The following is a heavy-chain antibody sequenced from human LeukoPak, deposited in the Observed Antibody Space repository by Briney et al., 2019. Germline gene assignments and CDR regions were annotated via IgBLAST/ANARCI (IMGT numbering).Heavy chain of an antibody. Sequence: GGSLRLSCAVSGFTVSSNYMSWVRQAPGKGLEWVSAISGSGGSTYYADSVKGRFTISRDNSKNTLYLQMNSLRAEDTAVYYCAKEFGYSYGSHDYWGQGTLVTVSS. V-gene: IGHV3-23*01. CDR3: AKEFGYSYGSHDY. J-gene: IGHJ4*02. D-gene: IGHD5-18*01. CDR2: ISGSGGST. CDR1: GFTVSSNY.